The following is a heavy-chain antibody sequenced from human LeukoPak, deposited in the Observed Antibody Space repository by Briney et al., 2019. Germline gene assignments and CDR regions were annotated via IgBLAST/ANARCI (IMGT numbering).Heavy chain of an antibody. D-gene: IGHD7-27*01. V-gene: IGHV1-69*05. CDR2: IIPIFGTA. CDR3: ARDFGDLLGFIDY. Sequence: SVKVSCKASGGTFSSYAISWMRQAPGQGLEWMGGIIPIFGTANYAQKFQGRVTITTDESTSTAYMELSSLRSEDTAVYYCARDFGDLLGFIDYWGQGTLVTVSS. J-gene: IGHJ4*02. CDR1: GGTFSSYA.